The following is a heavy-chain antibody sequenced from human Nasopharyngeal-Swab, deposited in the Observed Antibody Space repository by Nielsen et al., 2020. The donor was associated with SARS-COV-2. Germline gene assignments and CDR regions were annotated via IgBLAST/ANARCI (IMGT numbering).Heavy chain of an antibody. CDR2: ISGSGGST. J-gene: IGHJ4*02. CDR3: AKGPLRTTVPDYFDY. Sequence: GGSLRLSCAASVFTFSSYAMSWVRQAPGKGLEWVSGISGSGGSTYYADSVKGRFTIFRDNSKNTLYLQMNSLRAEDTAVYYCAKGPLRTTVPDYFDYWGQGTLVTVSS. V-gene: IGHV3-23*01. CDR1: VFTFSSYA. D-gene: IGHD4-17*01.